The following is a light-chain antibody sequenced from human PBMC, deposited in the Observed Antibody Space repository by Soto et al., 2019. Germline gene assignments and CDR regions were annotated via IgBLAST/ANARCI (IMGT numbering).Light chain of an antibody. V-gene: IGLV1-44*01. Sequence: QSVLTQPPSASGTRGQRVTISCSGSSSNIGSNTVNWYQQHPGTAPKRLIYSNNQRPSGVPDRCSGSKSGTSASLAISGLQSEDEADYYCEAWDDSLNGHVVFGGGTKVTVL. CDR3: EAWDDSLNGHVV. J-gene: IGLJ2*01. CDR1: SSNIGSNT. CDR2: SNN.